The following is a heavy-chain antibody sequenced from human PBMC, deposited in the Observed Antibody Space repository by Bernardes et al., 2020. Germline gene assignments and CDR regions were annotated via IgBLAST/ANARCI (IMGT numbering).Heavy chain of an antibody. J-gene: IGHJ3*02. V-gene: IGHV3-53*01. Sequence: GGSLRLSCAASGFTVSSNYMSWVRQAPGKGLEWVSVIYSGGSTYYADSVKGRFTISRDNSKNTLYLQVNSLRAEDTAVYYCASPMTTVTTGAFDIWGQGTMVTVSS. CDR2: IYSGGST. CDR3: ASPMTTVTTGAFDI. CDR1: GFTVSSNY. D-gene: IGHD4-17*01.